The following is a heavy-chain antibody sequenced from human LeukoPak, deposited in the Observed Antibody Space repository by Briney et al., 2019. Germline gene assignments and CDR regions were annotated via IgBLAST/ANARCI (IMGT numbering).Heavy chain of an antibody. J-gene: IGHJ4*02. D-gene: IGHD5-18*01. CDR2: INGDGSGT. Sequence: GGSLRLSCAASGFTFSSYWMHWVRQAPGKGLVWVSRINGDGSGTSYADSVKGRFTISRDNAKNTLYLQMNSLRAEDTAMYYCAPGYTTFDYWGQGTLVTVSS. CDR3: APGYTTFDY. CDR1: GFTFSSYW. V-gene: IGHV3-74*01.